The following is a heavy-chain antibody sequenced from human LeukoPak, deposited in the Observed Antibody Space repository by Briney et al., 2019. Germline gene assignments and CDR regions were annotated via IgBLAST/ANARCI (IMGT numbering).Heavy chain of an antibody. CDR3: ARGRGSGHKENWFDP. D-gene: IGHD6-19*01. Sequence: PGGSLRLSCAASGFTVSSNYMSWVRQAPGKGLEWVSVIYSGGSTYYADSVKGRFTISRDNSKNTLYLQMNSLRAEDTAVYYCARGRGSGHKENWFDPWGQGTLVTVSS. J-gene: IGHJ5*02. CDR2: IYSGGST. V-gene: IGHV3-66*01. CDR1: GFTVSSNY.